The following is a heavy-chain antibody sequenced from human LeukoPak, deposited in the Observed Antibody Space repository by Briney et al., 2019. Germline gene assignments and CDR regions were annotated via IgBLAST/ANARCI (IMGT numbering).Heavy chain of an antibody. CDR2: IIPIFGTA. CDR1: GGTFSSYA. CDR3: ARDAGVLWFGELLFNFDY. D-gene: IGHD3-10*01. J-gene: IGHJ4*02. V-gene: IGHV1-69*06. Sequence: GSSVKVSCKASGGTFSSYAISWVRQAPGQGLEWMGGIIPIFGTANYAQKFQGRVTITADKSTSTAYMELSSLRSEDTAVYYCARDAGVLWFGELLFNFDYWGQGTLVTVSS.